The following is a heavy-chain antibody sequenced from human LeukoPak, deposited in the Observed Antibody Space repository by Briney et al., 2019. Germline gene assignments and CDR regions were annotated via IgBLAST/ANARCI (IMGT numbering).Heavy chain of an antibody. CDR2: ISSSGSTI. Sequence: GGSLRLSCAASKVTFSSYEMNWVRQAPGKGLEWVSYISSSGSTIYYADSVKGRFTISRDNVKKSLYLQMNSLRDEDTAVYFCAGDVGYCGGDSCYTVLGYWGQGLLVTVSS. CDR1: KVTFSSYE. D-gene: IGHD2-15*01. J-gene: IGHJ4*02. CDR3: AGDVGYCGGDSCYTVLGY. V-gene: IGHV3-48*03.